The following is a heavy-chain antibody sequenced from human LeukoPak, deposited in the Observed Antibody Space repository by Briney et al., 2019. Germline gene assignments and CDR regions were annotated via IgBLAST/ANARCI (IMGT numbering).Heavy chain of an antibody. CDR1: GFTFSSYA. D-gene: IGHD1-26*01. CDR2: ISYDGSNK. CDR3: AKTLVPSGIYHEDYFDC. V-gene: IGHV3-30-3*02. J-gene: IGHJ4*02. Sequence: GGSLRLSCAASGFTFSSYAMHWVRQAPGKGLEWVAVISYDGSNKYYADSVKGRFTISRDNAKNSLYLQMNSLRAEDTAVYYCAKTLVPSGIYHEDYFDCWGQGTLVTVSS.